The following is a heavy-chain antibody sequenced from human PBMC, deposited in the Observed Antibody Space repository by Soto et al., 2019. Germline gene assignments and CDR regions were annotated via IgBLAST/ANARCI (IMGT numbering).Heavy chain of an antibody. Sequence: EVQLVESGGGLVKPGGSLRLSCAASGFTFSNAWMNWVRQAPGKGLEWVGRIKSKTDGGTTDYAAPVKGRFTISRDDSKNTLCLQMNSLKTEDTAVYYCTTASVTTFLGAFDIWGQGTMVTVSS. J-gene: IGHJ3*02. CDR3: TTASVTTFLGAFDI. CDR1: GFTFSNAW. V-gene: IGHV3-15*07. CDR2: IKSKTDGGTT. D-gene: IGHD4-17*01.